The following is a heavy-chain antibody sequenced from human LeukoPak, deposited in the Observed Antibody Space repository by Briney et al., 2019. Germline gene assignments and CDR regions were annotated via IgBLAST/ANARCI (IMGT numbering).Heavy chain of an antibody. CDR2: ISGSGSDI. Sequence: PGGSLRLSCATSGFIFSGYYMSWIRQAPGKGLEWVSYISGSGSDIPYADSVKGRFTVSRDNAKDSLYLQMNSLRAEDTAVYYCGTHAGRTGSDDWGQGTLVTVSS. CDR3: GTHAGRTGSDD. D-gene: IGHD3/OR15-3a*01. V-gene: IGHV3-11*01. J-gene: IGHJ4*02. CDR1: GFIFSGYY.